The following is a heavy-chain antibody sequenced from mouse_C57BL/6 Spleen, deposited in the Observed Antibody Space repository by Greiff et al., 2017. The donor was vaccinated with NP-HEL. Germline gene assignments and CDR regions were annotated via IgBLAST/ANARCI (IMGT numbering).Heavy chain of an antibody. CDR1: GYTFIRYG. CDR2: IYPRSGNT. J-gene: IGHJ4*01. CDR3: ARWVRRFMDY. Sequence: VQLQQSGGELARPGASIKLSCKASGYTFIRYGISWVKQRTGQGLEWIGEIYPRSGNTYYNEKFKGKATLTADKSSSTAYMELRSLTSEDSAVYFCARWVRRFMDYWGQGTSVTVSS. D-gene: IGHD2-2*01. V-gene: IGHV1-81*01.